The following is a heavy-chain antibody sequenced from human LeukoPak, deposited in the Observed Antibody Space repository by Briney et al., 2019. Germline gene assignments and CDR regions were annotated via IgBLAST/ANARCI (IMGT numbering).Heavy chain of an antibody. CDR3: AKEATVTTSFDY. CDR2: ISGSGGST. D-gene: IGHD4-17*01. J-gene: IGHJ4*02. V-gene: IGHV3-23*01. CDR1: GFTFSNAW. Sequence: GGSLRLSCAASGFTFSNAWMGWVRQAPGKGLEWVSGISGSGGSTYYADSVKGRFTISRDNSKNTLYLQMNSLRAEDTAVYYCAKEATVTTSFDYWGQGTLVTVSS.